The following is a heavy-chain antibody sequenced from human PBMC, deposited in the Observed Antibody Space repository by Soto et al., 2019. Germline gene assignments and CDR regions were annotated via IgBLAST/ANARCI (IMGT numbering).Heavy chain of an antibody. CDR1: GGSFSGYY. Sequence: SETLSLTCAVYGGSFSGYYWSWIHQPPGKGLEWIGEINHSGSTNYNPSLKSRVTISVDTSKNQFSLKLSSVTAADTAVYYCARGKYITMVRGGYYYYYGMDVWGQGTTVTVSS. CDR2: INHSGST. J-gene: IGHJ6*02. D-gene: IGHD3-10*01. CDR3: ARGKYITMVRGGYYYYYGMDV. V-gene: IGHV4-34*01.